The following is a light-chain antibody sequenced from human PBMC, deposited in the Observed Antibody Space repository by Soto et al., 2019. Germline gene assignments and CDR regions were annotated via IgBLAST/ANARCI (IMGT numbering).Light chain of an antibody. CDR1: QSISYW. V-gene: IGKV1-5*03. Sequence: DIQMTQSPSTLSASVGDRVTITCRASQSISYWLAWYQQKPGKAPNLLIYKASSLESGVPSRFSGSGSGTEFTLTISSLQPDDFATYYCQQYNNYWMFGQGTKVEIK. CDR3: QQYNNYWM. J-gene: IGKJ1*01. CDR2: KAS.